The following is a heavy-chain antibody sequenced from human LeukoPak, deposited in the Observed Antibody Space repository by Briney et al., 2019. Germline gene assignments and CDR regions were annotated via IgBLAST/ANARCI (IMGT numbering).Heavy chain of an antibody. CDR2: ISGSGGST. CDR3: AKDQHDSSGYDPGGMDV. J-gene: IGHJ6*02. V-gene: IGHV3-23*01. CDR1: GFTFSSYA. Sequence: PGGSLRLSCAASGFTFSSYAMSWVRQAPGKGLEWVSAISGSGGSTYYADSVKGRFTISRDNSKNTLYLQMNSLRAEDTAVYYCAKDQHDSSGYDPGGMDVWGQGTTVTVSS. D-gene: IGHD3-22*01.